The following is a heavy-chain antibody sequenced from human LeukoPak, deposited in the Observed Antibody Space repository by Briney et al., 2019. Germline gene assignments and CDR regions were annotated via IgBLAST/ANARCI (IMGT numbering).Heavy chain of an antibody. J-gene: IGHJ4*02. V-gene: IGHV1-2*02. D-gene: IGHD1-26*01. CDR1: GYTFTSYY. CDR2: INPNSGGT. CDR3: AREYNGSYPRGGVDY. Sequence: ASVKVSCKASGYTFTSYYMHWVRQAPGQGLEWMGWINPNSGGTNYAQKFQGRVTMTRDTSISTAYMELSRLRSDDTAVYYCAREYNGSYPRGGVDYWGQGTLVTVSS.